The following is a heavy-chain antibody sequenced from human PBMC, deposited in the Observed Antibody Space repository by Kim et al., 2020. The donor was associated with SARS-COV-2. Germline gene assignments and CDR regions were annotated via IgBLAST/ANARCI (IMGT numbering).Heavy chain of an antibody. V-gene: IGHV3-23*01. CDR1: GFTFSSYA. Sequence: GGSLRLSCGASGFTFSSYAMSWVRQAPGQGLEWVSAISFNGGSTYYAASVQGRFTISRDNSKNTVSLQMNSLRADDTAIYYCAKVSGAEYYYTMDVWGQG. J-gene: IGHJ6*02. CDR2: ISFNGGST. CDR3: AKVSGAEYYYTMDV. D-gene: IGHD7-27*01.